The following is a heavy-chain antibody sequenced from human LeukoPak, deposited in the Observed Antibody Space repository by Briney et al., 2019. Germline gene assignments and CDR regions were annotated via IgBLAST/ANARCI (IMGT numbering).Heavy chain of an antibody. Sequence: GGSLRLSCAASGFTFSSYAMSWVRQAPGKGLEWVSAISGSGGSTYYADSVKGRFTISRDNSKNTLYLQMNSLRAEDTAVYYCAKDRTMIRGVIRYFFYYMDVWGKGTTVTVSS. J-gene: IGHJ6*03. D-gene: IGHD3-10*01. CDR3: AKDRTMIRGVIRYFFYYMDV. V-gene: IGHV3-23*01. CDR1: GFTFSSYA. CDR2: ISGSGGST.